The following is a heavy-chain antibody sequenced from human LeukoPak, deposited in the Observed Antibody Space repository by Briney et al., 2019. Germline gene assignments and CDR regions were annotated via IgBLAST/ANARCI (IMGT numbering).Heavy chain of an antibody. Sequence: GASVKVSCKASGYTFTGYYMHWVRQAPGQGLEWMGWINPNSGGTNYAQKFQGRVTMTRDTSISTAYMELSRLRSDDTAVYYCARDLRIAVATTPRGRNDYWGQGTLVTVSS. D-gene: IGHD6-19*01. CDR1: GYTFTGYY. CDR2: INPNSGGT. CDR3: ARDLRIAVATTPRGRNDY. J-gene: IGHJ4*02. V-gene: IGHV1-2*02.